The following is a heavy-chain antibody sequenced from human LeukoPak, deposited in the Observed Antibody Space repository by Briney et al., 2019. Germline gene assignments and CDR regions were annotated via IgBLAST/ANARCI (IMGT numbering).Heavy chain of an antibody. Sequence: SETLSLTCTVSGGSISSYYWSWIRQPAGKGLEWIGRIYTSGSTNYNPSLKSRVTMSVDTSKNQFSLKLSSVTAADTAVYYCAIRKPGYCSSTSCGNYYYYMDVWGKGTTVTVSS. CDR2: IYTSGST. J-gene: IGHJ6*03. CDR1: GGSISSYY. D-gene: IGHD2-2*01. V-gene: IGHV4-4*07. CDR3: AIRKPGYCSSTSCGNYYYYMDV.